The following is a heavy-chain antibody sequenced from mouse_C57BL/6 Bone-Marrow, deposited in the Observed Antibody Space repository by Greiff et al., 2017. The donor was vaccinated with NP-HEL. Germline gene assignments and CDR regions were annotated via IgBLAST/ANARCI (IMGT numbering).Heavy chain of an antibody. CDR2: IYPGSGST. Sequence: VQLQQPGAELVKPGASVKMSCKASGYTFTSYWITWVKQRPGQGLEWIGDIYPGSGSTNYNEKFKSKATLTVDTSSSTAYMQLSSLTSEDSAVYYCASDYYGSSPTYFDVWGTGTTVTVSS. J-gene: IGHJ1*03. CDR3: ASDYYGSSPTYFDV. CDR1: GYTFTSYW. D-gene: IGHD1-1*01. V-gene: IGHV1-55*01.